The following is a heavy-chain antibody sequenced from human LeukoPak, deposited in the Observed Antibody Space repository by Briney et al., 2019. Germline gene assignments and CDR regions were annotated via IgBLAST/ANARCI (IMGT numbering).Heavy chain of an antibody. V-gene: IGHV3-66*04. CDR3: ARQRGDGYYYYYGMDV. Sequence: GGSLRLSCAASGFTVSSNYMSWVRQAPGKGLEWVSVIYSGGSTYYADSVKGRFTISRDNSENTLYLQMNSLRAADTAVYYCARQRGDGYYYYYGMDVWGQGTTVTVSS. D-gene: IGHD5-24*01. J-gene: IGHJ6*02. CDR2: IYSGGST. CDR1: GFTVSSNY.